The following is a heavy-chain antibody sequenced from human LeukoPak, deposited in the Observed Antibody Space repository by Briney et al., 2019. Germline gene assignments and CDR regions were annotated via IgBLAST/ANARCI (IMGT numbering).Heavy chain of an antibody. J-gene: IGHJ6*02. V-gene: IGHV3-30-3*01. Sequence: GGSLRLSCAASGFTFSSYAMHWVRQAPGKGLEWVAVISYDGSNKYYADSVKGRFTISRDNSKNTLYLQMSSLRAEDTAVYYCARDGSLRFLEWFPYYYYGMDVWGQGTTVTVSS. CDR2: ISYDGSNK. CDR1: GFTFSSYA. D-gene: IGHD3-3*01. CDR3: ARDGSLRFLEWFPYYYYGMDV.